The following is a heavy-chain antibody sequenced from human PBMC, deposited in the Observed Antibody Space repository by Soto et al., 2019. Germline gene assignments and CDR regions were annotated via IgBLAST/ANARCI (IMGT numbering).Heavy chain of an antibody. J-gene: IGHJ3*01. CDR1: GGSISSSNW. CDR2: ISRSGTT. Sequence: QVQLQESGPGLVKPSGTLSLTCAVTGGSISSSNWWTWVRQPPGEGLEWVGEISRSGTTNYKPSLKSRVSMSVDKSRNEFSLNLGSVTAADTAMYYCARDSASSGVFTWGQGTMVTVSS. V-gene: IGHV4-4*02. D-gene: IGHD6-19*01. CDR3: ARDSASSGVFT.